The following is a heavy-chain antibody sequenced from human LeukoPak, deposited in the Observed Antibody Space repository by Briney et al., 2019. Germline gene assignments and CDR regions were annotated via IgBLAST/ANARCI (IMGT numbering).Heavy chain of an antibody. CDR2: IRQDGSDN. V-gene: IGHV3-7*01. D-gene: IGHD3-16*01. J-gene: IGHJ5*02. CDR3: ASQSFAKFDP. Sequence: GGSLRLSCAASGFTFSSNWMTWVRQAPGKGLEWVAHIRQDGSDNSYVDSEKGRFTISRDNAKHSLYLQMNSLRVEDTAVYYCASQSFAKFDPWGQGTLVIVSS. CDR1: GFTFSSNW.